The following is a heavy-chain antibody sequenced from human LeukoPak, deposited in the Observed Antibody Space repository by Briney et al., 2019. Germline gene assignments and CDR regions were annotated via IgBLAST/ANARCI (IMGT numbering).Heavy chain of an antibody. CDR2: IYYSGST. CDR3: ARGPYYYGSGSRNWCHP. Sequence: SETLSLTCTVSGGSLSSYYWSWVRQPPGKGLEWIGYIYYSGSTHYNPTLKSRVTLSVDTSKNKFSLTLSSVTAADTAVYYCARGPYYYGSGSRNWCHPWGEGTRVSVS. CDR1: GGSLSSYY. D-gene: IGHD3-10*01. J-gene: IGHJ5*02. V-gene: IGHV4-59*01.